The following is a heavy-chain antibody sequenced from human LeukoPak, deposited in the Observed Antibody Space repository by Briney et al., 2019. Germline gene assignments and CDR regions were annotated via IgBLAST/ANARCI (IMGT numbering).Heavy chain of an antibody. V-gene: IGHV3-30*04. Sequence: SGRSLRLSCAASGFTFSAYVMHWVRQAPGKGLECVAVISNDGNEKYYADSVKGRFSISRDNSKNTLYPQMSSLRTEATAVYYCARDGGYTGGWTYGAGDYWGQGTLVTVSS. CDR2: ISNDGNEK. J-gene: IGHJ4*01. CDR1: GFTFSAYV. D-gene: IGHD2-8*02. CDR3: ARDGGYTGGWTYGAGDY.